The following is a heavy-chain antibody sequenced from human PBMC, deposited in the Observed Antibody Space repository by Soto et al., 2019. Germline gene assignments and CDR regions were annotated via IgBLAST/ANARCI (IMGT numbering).Heavy chain of an antibody. CDR3: AVGIAVARGYFDL. D-gene: IGHD6-19*01. Sequence: ESGGGLVQPGGSLRLSCAASGFRFSSYSMNWVRQAPGKGPEWVSYIDHSSSSVRYVDSVEGRLTISRDNAKDSLSLQMNSLRVEDTAMYYCAVGIAVARGYFDLWGRGTLVTVSS. V-gene: IGHV3-48*04. CDR1: GFRFSSYS. J-gene: IGHJ2*01. CDR2: IDHSSSSV.